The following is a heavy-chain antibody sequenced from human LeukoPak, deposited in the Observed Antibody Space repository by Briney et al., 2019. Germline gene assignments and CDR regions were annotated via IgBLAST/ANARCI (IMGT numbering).Heavy chain of an antibody. D-gene: IGHD1-1*01. CDR1: GFTFSSDA. Sequence: GGSLRLSCAASGFTFSSDAMRWVRQAPGKGLEWVSAISSSGGSTYYADSVRGRFIISRDSSKNTLYLQMNSLRAEDTAVYYCAKSTEYNWNPLDYWGQGTLVTVSS. J-gene: IGHJ4*02. V-gene: IGHV3-23*01. CDR3: AKSTEYNWNPLDY. CDR2: ISSSGGST.